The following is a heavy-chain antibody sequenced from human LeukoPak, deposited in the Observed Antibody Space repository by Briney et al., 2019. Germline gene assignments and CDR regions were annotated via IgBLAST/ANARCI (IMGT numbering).Heavy chain of an antibody. V-gene: IGHV4-59*01. CDR3: ARATSRTIFGVVIDAFDI. CDR2: VYYSGST. D-gene: IGHD3-3*01. CDR1: GGSISSYY. Sequence: SETLSLTCTVSGGSISSYYWSWIRQPPGKGLEWIGYVYYSGSTNYNPSLKSRVTTSVDTSKDQFSLKLNSVTAADTAVYYCARATSRTIFGVVIDAFDIWGQGTMVTVSS. J-gene: IGHJ3*02.